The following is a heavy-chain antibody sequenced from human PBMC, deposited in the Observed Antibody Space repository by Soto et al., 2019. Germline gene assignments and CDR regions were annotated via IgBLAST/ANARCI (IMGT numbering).Heavy chain of an antibody. CDR3: AKDVGGYYDSSGAQFDP. J-gene: IGHJ5*02. D-gene: IGHD3-22*01. V-gene: IGHV3-23*01. CDR2: ISGSGGST. CDR1: GFTFSSYA. Sequence: GGSLRLSCAASGFTFSSYAMSWVRQAPGKGLEWVSAISGSGGSTYYADSVKGRFTISRDNSKNTLYLQMNSLRAEDTAVYYCAKDVGGYYDSSGAQFDPWGQGTLVTVSS.